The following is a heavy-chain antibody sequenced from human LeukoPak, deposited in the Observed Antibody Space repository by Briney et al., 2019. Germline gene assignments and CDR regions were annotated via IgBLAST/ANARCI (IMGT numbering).Heavy chain of an antibody. V-gene: IGHV1-69*10. D-gene: IGHD6-19*01. Sequence: SVKVSCKAAGYAFTGYYMHWVRQAPGQGLEWMGGIMPILGIANYAQKFQGRVTITADKSTSTAYMELSSLRSEDTAVYYCAAGIAVAGTMEDAFDIWGQGRMVTVSS. CDR2: IMPILGIA. CDR1: GYAFTGYY. J-gene: IGHJ3*02. CDR3: AAGIAVAGTMEDAFDI.